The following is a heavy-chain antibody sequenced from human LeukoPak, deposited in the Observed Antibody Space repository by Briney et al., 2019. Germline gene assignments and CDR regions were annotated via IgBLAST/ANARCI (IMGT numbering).Heavy chain of an antibody. D-gene: IGHD1-14*01. J-gene: IGHJ5*02. CDR2: ISSSSSYI. CDR1: GFTFSSYS. V-gene: IGHV3-21*01. CDR3: ARDNPLWFDP. Sequence: GGSLRLSCAAAGFTFSSYSMNWVRQAPGKGLEWVSSISSSSSYIYYADSVKGRFTISRDNAKNSLYLQMNSLRAEDTAVYYCARDNPLWFDPWGQGTLVTVSS.